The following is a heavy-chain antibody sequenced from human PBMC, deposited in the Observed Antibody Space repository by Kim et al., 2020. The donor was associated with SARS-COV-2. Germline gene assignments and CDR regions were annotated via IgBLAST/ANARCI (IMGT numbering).Heavy chain of an antibody. D-gene: IGHD3-3*02. V-gene: IGHV3-21*01. CDR2: ISTGGSYK. CDR1: GFTFSSYS. J-gene: IGHJ6*03. CDR3: ARAGPFLEWFSPCSCYYSMGV. Sequence: GGSLRLSCAASGFTFSSYSMNWVRQAPGKGLEWVASISTGGSYKYYADSVKGRFTISRDNSKNTLYLQMNSLRGEDTAVYYCARAGPFLEWFSPCSCYYSMGVWGQGTPGTVSS.